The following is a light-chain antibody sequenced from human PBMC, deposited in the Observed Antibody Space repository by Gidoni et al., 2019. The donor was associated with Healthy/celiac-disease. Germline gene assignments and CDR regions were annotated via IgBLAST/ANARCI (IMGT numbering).Light chain of an antibody. V-gene: IGKV3D-15*01. CDR2: GAS. CDR3: QQYNNWPALT. J-gene: IGKJ4*01. Sequence: MVMAHSPATLSVCPGERATLTRRASQSVSSNLPWDQQRPGQAPRLLIYGASTRATGIPARFSGSGSGTEFTLTISILQSEDFAVYYCQQYNNWPALTFGGGTKVEIK. CDR1: QSVSSN.